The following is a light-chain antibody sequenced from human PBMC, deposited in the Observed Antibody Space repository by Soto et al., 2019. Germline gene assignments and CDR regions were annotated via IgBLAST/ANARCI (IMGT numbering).Light chain of an antibody. V-gene: IGKV2-30*01. CDR1: QTLVNSDGNAY. CDR2: KVS. CDR3: MQGTPWPRT. Sequence: DVVMTQTPLSLSVTLGQPASISCGSSQTLVNSDGNAYLNWFQQRPGQSPRRLIYKVSNRDSGVPDRFSGSGSDTNFTLKISRVEAEDVGVYYCMQGTPWPRTFGQGTKVEIK. J-gene: IGKJ1*01.